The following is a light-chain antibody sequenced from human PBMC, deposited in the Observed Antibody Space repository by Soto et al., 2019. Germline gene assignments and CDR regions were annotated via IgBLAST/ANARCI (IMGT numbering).Light chain of an antibody. J-gene: IGKJ2*01. V-gene: IGKV3-20*01. CDR3: QQSDSTPYT. CDR1: QSVSSRH. Sequence: EIVLTQSPGTLSLSPGERATLSCRASQSVSSRHLAWYQQKPGQAPRLLIYATSSRATDIPDKFSGSGSGTEFTLTIASLQPEDFSTYYCQQSDSTPYTFGQGTKVEI. CDR2: ATS.